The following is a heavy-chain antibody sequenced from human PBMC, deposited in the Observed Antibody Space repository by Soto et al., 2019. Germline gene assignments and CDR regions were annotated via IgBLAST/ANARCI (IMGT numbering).Heavy chain of an antibody. D-gene: IGHD2-15*01. V-gene: IGHV3-21*05. CDR1: GFILSDCA. CDR3: ARDFDVVVAATAAFDI. CDR2: ICNGRSDI. Sequence: GGSLRLSCATSGFILSDCAMNWVRQAPGKGLEWVAYICNGRSDIYYADSVKGRFTISRDNSKNTLYLQMNSLRAEDTAVYYCARDFDVVVAATAAFDIWGQGTMVTVSS. J-gene: IGHJ3*02.